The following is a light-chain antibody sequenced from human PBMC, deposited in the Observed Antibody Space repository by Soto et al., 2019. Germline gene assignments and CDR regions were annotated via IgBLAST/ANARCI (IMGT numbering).Light chain of an antibody. Sequence: EIVLTQSPATLSLSPGERATLSCRASQSISSYLAWYQQKPGQAPRLLIYDASNRATGIPARFSGSGSGTDFTLPTSSLESEDFAVYYCLQRSNLFTFGPGTKVDFK. CDR2: DAS. CDR3: LQRSNLFT. CDR1: QSISSY. V-gene: IGKV3-11*01. J-gene: IGKJ3*01.